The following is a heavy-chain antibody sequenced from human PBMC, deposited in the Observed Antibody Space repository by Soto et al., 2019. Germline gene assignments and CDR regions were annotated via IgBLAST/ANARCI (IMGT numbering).Heavy chain of an antibody. Sequence: QVQLVESGGGVVQPGRSLRLSCAASGFTFSSYGMHWVRQAPGKGLEWVAVIWYDGSNKYYADSVKGRFTISRDNSKNTLYLLMNSLRAEDTAVYYCARDRAGLWFGELLSYGMDVWGQGTTVTVSS. CDR1: GFTFSSYG. CDR3: ARDRAGLWFGELLSYGMDV. CDR2: IWYDGSNK. V-gene: IGHV3-33*01. D-gene: IGHD3-10*01. J-gene: IGHJ6*02.